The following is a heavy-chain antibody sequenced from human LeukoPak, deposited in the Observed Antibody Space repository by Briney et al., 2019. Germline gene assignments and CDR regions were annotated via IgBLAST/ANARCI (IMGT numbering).Heavy chain of an antibody. CDR3: AKDLMVRGVIPLCFDY. D-gene: IGHD3-10*01. CDR1: GFTFSSYW. J-gene: IGHJ4*02. CDR2: IRYDGSNDGSNK. V-gene: IGHV3-30*02. Sequence: GGSLRLSCAASGFTFSSYWMSWVRQAPGKGLEWVAFIRYDGSNDGSNKYYADSVKGRFTISRDNSKNTVSLQMNSLRAEDTAVYLCAKDLMVRGVIPLCFDYWGQGTLVTVSS.